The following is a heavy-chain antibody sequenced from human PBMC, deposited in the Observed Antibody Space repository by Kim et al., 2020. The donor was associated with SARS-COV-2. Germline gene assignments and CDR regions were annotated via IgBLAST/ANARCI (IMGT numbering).Heavy chain of an antibody. CDR3: ARDGGPYSSSPFDY. Sequence: QTFQGRITNTADKATSTAYMGLSSLRSEDTAVYYCARDGGPYSSSPFDYWGQGTLVTVSS. V-gene: IGHV1-69*04. D-gene: IGHD6-6*01. J-gene: IGHJ4*02.